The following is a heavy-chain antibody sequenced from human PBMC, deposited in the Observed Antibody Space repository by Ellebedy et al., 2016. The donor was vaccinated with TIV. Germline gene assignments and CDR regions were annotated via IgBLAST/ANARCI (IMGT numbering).Heavy chain of an antibody. J-gene: IGHJ6*02. V-gene: IGHV3-9*01. D-gene: IGHD1-1*01. Sequence: SLKISXAATGLTCDDHAMHWVRQAPGKGLEWVSGIFCKSGTTGYADSVKGRFIISRDNTKNSLNLEMNSLRPEDTALYYCTKDVLMGGTDVWGRGTTVTVSS. CDR2: IFCKSGTT. CDR1: GLTCDDHA. CDR3: TKDVLMGGTDV.